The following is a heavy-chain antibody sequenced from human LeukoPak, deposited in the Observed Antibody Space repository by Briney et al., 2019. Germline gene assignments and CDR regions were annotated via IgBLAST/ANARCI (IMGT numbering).Heavy chain of an antibody. V-gene: IGHV3-21*01. Sequence: GGSLRLSCAGSGFTFNSHSMNWVRQAPGKGLEWVSSISSGSSYIYYADSVKGRFTISRDNAENSLYLQMNSLRAEDTAVYYCARDPPRDSDGYTLYYFDYWGQGTLVTVSS. J-gene: IGHJ4*02. CDR1: GFTFNSHS. CDR3: ARDPPRDSDGYTLYYFDY. CDR2: ISSGSSYI. D-gene: IGHD3-22*01.